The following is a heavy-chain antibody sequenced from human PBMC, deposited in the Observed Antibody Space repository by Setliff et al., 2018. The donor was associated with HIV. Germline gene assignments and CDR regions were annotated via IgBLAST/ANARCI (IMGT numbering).Heavy chain of an antibody. CDR3: ARDNRTGYSGGWPLDY. Sequence: GASVKVSCKASGYTFTNYYIHWVRQSPGQGLEWMGWINPNNGDTEYEQKFQGRVTVTRDSPIRTAYLEVNRLRSDDTAIYYCARDNRTGYSGGWPLDYWGQGTLVTVSS. J-gene: IGHJ4*02. V-gene: IGHV1-2*02. D-gene: IGHD2-15*01. CDR2: INPNNGDT. CDR1: GYTFTNYY.